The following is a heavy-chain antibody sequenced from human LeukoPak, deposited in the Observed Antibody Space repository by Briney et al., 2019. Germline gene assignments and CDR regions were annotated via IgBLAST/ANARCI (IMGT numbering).Heavy chain of an antibody. CDR2: IIPILGIA. D-gene: IGHD6-13*01. V-gene: IGHV1-69*04. Sequence: GASVKVSCKASGGTFSSYAISWVRQAPGQGLEWMGRIIPILGIANYAQKFQGRVTITADKSTSTAYMELSSLRSEDTAVYYCASHIAAAATDAFDIWGQGTMVTVSS. J-gene: IGHJ3*02. CDR3: ASHIAAAATDAFDI. CDR1: GGTFSSYA.